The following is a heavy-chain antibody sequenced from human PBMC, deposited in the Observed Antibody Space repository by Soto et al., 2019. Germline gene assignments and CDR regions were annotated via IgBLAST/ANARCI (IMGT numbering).Heavy chain of an antibody. J-gene: IGHJ4*02. CDR1: GFTISSYA. D-gene: IGHD3-3*01. CDR2: ISGSGGST. V-gene: IGHV3-23*01. Sequence: PGGSLRLSCAASGFTISSYAMSWVRQAPGKGLEWVSAISGSGGSTYYADSVKGRFTISRDNSKNTLYLQMNSLRAEDTAVYYCAKDPPYYDFWSGYSSYYFDYWGQGTLVTVSS. CDR3: AKDPPYYDFWSGYSSYYFDY.